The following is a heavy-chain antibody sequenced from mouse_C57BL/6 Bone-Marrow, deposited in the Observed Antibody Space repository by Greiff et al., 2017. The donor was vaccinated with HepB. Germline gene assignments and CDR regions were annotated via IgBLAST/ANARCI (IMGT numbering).Heavy chain of an antibody. V-gene: IGHV5-4*01. Sequence: EVKLMESGGGLVKPGGSLKLSCAASGFTFSSYAMSWVRQTPEKRLEWVATISDGGSYTYYPDNVKGRFTISRDNAKNNLYLQMNHLKSEDTAMYYCARDPFYYYGSSWFAYWGQGTLVTVSA. D-gene: IGHD1-1*01. CDR1: GFTFSSYA. J-gene: IGHJ3*01. CDR3: ARDPFYYYGSSWFAY. CDR2: ISDGGSYT.